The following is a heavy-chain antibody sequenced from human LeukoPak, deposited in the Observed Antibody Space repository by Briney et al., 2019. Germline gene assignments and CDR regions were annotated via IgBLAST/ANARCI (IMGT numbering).Heavy chain of an antibody. Sequence: GGSLRLSCAASGFTFSSYAMSWVRQAPGKGLEWVSAISGSGGSTYYADSVKGRFTTSRDNAKNSLYLQMNSLRAEDTAVYYCARVRRWYYGSGSYYSLDYWDQGTLVTVSS. CDR3: ARVRRWYYGSGSYYSLDY. CDR2: ISGSGGST. D-gene: IGHD3-10*01. CDR1: GFTFSSYA. V-gene: IGHV3-23*01. J-gene: IGHJ4*02.